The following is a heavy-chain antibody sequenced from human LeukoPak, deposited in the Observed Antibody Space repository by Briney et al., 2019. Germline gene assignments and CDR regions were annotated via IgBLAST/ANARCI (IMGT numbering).Heavy chain of an antibody. CDR2: INHSGST. J-gene: IGHJ4*02. CDR1: GGSFSGYY. D-gene: IGHD5-24*01. Sequence: SETLSLTCAVYGGSFSGYYWSWIRQPPGKGLEWIGEINHSGSTNYNPSLKSRVTISVDTSKNQFSLKLSSVTAADTAVYYCARDGYNFEVAYWGQGTLVTVSS. V-gene: IGHV4-34*01. CDR3: ARDGYNFEVAY.